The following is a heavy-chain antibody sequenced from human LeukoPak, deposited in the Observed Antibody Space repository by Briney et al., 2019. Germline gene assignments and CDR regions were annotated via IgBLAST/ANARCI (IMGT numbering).Heavy chain of an antibody. CDR3: ATPSSGYYLADAFDI. Sequence: ASVKVSCKVSGYTLTELSMHWVRQAPGKGLEWMGGFDPEDGETIYAQKFQGRVTMTEDTSTDTAYMELSSLRSEDTAVYYCATPSSGYYLADAFDIWGQGTMATVSS. CDR2: FDPEDGET. D-gene: IGHD3-22*01. J-gene: IGHJ3*02. V-gene: IGHV1-24*01. CDR1: GYTLTELS.